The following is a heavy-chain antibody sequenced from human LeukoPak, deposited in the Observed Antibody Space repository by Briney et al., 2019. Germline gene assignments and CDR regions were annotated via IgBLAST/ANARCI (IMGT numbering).Heavy chain of an antibody. V-gene: IGHV3-66*01. D-gene: IGHD2-15*01. CDR1: GFTVTSYY. CDR3: ARVYWHENAEYLQY. J-gene: IGHJ1*01. CDR2: IYSDDSA. Sequence: SGGSLRLSCAASGFTVTSYYMSWVRQAPGKGLEWVSVIYSDDSAYYAESVKGRFTISTDHSKNTLYLQMNNLRAEDTAVFYCARVYWHENAEYLQYWGQGTLVTVSS.